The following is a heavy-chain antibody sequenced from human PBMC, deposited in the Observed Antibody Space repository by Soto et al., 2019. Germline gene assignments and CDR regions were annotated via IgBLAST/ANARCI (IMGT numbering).Heavy chain of an antibody. J-gene: IGHJ4*02. CDR1: GFTFSSYG. D-gene: IGHD4-17*01. CDR3: AKVASNDYGDSYYFDY. V-gene: IGHV3-30*18. Sequence: QVQLVESGGGVVQPGRSLRLSCAASGFTFSSYGMHWVRQAPGKGLEWVAVISYDGSNKYYADSVKGRFTISRDNSKNTLYLQMNSLSAEDTAVYYCAKVASNDYGDSYYFDYWGQGTLVTVSS. CDR2: ISYDGSNK.